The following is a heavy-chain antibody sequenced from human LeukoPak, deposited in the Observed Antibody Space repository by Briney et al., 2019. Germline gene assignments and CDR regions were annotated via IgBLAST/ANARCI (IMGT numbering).Heavy chain of an antibody. Sequence: PGGSLRLSCAASGFTFSSYSMNWVRQAPGKGLEWVSSISSSSSYIYYADSVKGRFTISRDNAKNSLYLQMNSLRAEDTAVYYCAKDPSTSWYWYFQHWGQGTLVTVSS. J-gene: IGHJ1*01. CDR3: AKDPSTSWYWYFQH. D-gene: IGHD2-8*02. V-gene: IGHV3-21*04. CDR1: GFTFSSYS. CDR2: ISSSSSYI.